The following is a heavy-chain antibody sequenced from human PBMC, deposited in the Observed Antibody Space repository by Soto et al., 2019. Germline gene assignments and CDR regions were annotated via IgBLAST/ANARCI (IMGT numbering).Heavy chain of an antibody. J-gene: IGHJ5*02. CDR3: AHRGYGDYPRDNWFDP. Sequence: QITLKESGPTLVKPTQTLTLTCTFSGFSFSTGGAGVGWIRQPPGKALEWLALIYWNDDKRYSPSLKSRLTITKDASKNQVVLIMTNMDPADTATYYCAHRGYGDYPRDNWFDPWGQGTLVTVSS. D-gene: IGHD4-17*01. CDR2: IYWNDDK. CDR1: GFSFSTGGAG. V-gene: IGHV2-5*01.